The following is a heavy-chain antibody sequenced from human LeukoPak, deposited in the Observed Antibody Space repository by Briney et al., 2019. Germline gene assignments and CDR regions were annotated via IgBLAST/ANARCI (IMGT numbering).Heavy chain of an antibody. J-gene: IGHJ6*03. D-gene: IGHD3-9*01. V-gene: IGHV4-59*01. Sequence: PSETLSLTCTVSGGSISSYYWSWIRQPPGKGLEWIGYIYYSGSTNYNPSLKSRVTISVDTSKNQFSLKLSSVTAADTAVYYCEREAPRADILTGYYLYYYYYMNVWGKGTTVTVSS. CDR2: IYYSGST. CDR1: GGSISSYY. CDR3: EREAPRADILTGYYLYYYYYMNV.